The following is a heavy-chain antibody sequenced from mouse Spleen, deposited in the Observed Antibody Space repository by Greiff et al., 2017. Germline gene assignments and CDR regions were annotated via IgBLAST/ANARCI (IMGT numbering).Heavy chain of an antibody. J-gene: IGHJ3*01. V-gene: IGHV5-9*04. Sequence: EVKVEESGGGLVKLGGSLKLSCAASGFTFSSYAMSWVRQTPEKRLEWVATISSGGGNTYYPDSVKGRFTISRDNAKNTLYLQMSSLKSEDTAMYYCAPYGNYLAWFAYWGQGTLVTVSA. D-gene: IGHD2-10*02. CDR2: ISSGGGNT. CDR3: APYGNYLAWFAY. CDR1: GFTFSSYA.